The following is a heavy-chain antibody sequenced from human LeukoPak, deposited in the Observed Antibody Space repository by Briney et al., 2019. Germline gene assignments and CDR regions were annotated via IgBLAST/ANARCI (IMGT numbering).Heavy chain of an antibody. D-gene: IGHD1-1*01. J-gene: IGHJ6*04. CDR1: GFTFSSYS. CDR3: AILQLERRPYYYGMDV. CDR2: ISSSSYI. Sequence: GGSLRLSCAASGFTFSSYSMNWVRQAPGKGLEWVSSISSSSYIYYADSVKGRFTISRDNAKNSLYPQMNSLRAEDTAVYYCAILQLERRPYYYGMDVWGKGTTVTVSS. V-gene: IGHV3-21*01.